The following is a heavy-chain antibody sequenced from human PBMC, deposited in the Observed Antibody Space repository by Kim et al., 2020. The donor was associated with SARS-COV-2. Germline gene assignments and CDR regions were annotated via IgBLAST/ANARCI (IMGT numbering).Heavy chain of an antibody. CDR2: ISGKGGRT. CDR1: GFTFSNYA. CDR3: VRDWWERYESWGPLGF. D-gene: IGHD1-26*01. J-gene: IGHJ4*02. Sequence: GGSLRLSCAASGFTFSNYAMHWVRQAPGKGLEFVSGISGKGGRTKYGNSVKGRFTISRDNSRNTLYLQMGSLRTDDMAVYYCVRDWWERYESWGPLGFWGQGALVTVSS. V-gene: IGHV3-64*01.